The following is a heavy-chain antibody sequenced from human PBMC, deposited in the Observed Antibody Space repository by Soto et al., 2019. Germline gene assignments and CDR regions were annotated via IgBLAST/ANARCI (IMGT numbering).Heavy chain of an antibody. D-gene: IGHD1-20*01. V-gene: IGHV1-18*01. J-gene: IGHJ4*02. CDR1: GYTFTSYG. CDR2: ISAYNGNT. Sequence: QVQLVQSGAEVKKPGASVKVSCKASGYTFTSYGISWVRQAPGQGLEWMGWISAYNGNTNYAQKLQGRVTMTTDTSTSTADMELRSLRSDDTAVYYCARDRPPPPLTGTTRDYWGQGTLVTVSS. CDR3: ARDRPPPPLTGTTRDY.